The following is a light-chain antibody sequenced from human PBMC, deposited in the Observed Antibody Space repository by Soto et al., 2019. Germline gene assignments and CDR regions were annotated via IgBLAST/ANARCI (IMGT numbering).Light chain of an antibody. Sequence: QAVVTQEPSLTVSPGGTVTLTCGSSTGPVTSGQYPYWFQQKPGQAPRTLIYDTSNRHSWTPARFSGSLLGGKAALTLSGAQPEDESEYSCLLSYSPTRLFGGGTKLTVL. CDR1: TGPVTSGQY. CDR2: DTS. V-gene: IGLV7-46*01. CDR3: LLSYSPTRL. J-gene: IGLJ3*02.